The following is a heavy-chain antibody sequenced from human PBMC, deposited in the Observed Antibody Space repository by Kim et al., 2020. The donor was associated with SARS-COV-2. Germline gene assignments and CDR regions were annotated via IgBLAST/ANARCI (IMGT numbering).Heavy chain of an antibody. CDR3: ARATGYSSLDY. CDR1: GYTFTGYY. J-gene: IGHJ4*02. CDR2: IIPDSGGT. D-gene: IGHD6-13*01. Sequence: ASVKVSCKASGYTFTGYYMHWVRQAPGQGLEWMGWIIPDSGGTNYAQKFQGRVTMTRDTSISTAYMELSRLRSDDTAMYYCARATGYSSLDYWGQGTLVTVSS. V-gene: IGHV1-2*02.